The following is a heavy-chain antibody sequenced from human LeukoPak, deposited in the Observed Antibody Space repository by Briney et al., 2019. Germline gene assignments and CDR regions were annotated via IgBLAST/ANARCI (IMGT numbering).Heavy chain of an antibody. V-gene: IGHV3-7*01. D-gene: IGHD2-15*01. CDR1: GFTFSSYW. Sequence: GGSLRLSCTATGFTFSSYWMTWVGQAPGKGLEWVANIEPAGSATYYVDSVKGRFTISRDNAKNLLYLQMNSLRAEDSAVYHCGRFGYVAAVDSWGQGALVTVSS. CDR3: GRFGYVAAVDS. CDR2: IEPAGSAT. J-gene: IGHJ4*02.